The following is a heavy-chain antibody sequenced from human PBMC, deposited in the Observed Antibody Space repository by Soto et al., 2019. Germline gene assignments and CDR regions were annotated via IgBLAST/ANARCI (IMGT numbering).Heavy chain of an antibody. D-gene: IGHD6-13*01. V-gene: IGHV4-34*01. Sequence: PSETLSLTCAVYGGSFSGYYWSWIRQPPGKGLEWIGEINHSGSTNYNPSLKSRVTISVDTSKNQFSLKLSSVTAADTAVYYCTGGQPDLGMDVWGQGTTVTVS. CDR1: GGSFSGYY. J-gene: IGHJ6*02. CDR2: INHSGST. CDR3: TGGQPDLGMDV.